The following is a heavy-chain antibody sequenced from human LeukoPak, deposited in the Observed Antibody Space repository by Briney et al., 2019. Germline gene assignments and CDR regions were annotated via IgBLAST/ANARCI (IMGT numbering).Heavy chain of an antibody. CDR1: GFTFSGYA. CDR2: ISGSGGST. D-gene: IGHD4-17*01. V-gene: IGHV3-23*01. Sequence: GGSLRLSCAASGFTFSGYAMSWVRQAPGRGLEWVSDISGSGGSTYYADSVKGRFTISRDNSKNTLYLQMNSLRAEDTAVYYCAKDRLSNGDPAGYWGQGTLVTVSS. J-gene: IGHJ4*02. CDR3: AKDRLSNGDPAGY.